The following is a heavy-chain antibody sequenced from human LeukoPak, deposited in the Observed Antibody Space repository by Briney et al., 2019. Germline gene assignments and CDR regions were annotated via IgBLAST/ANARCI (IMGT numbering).Heavy chain of an antibody. CDR2: ISYDGSAK. V-gene: IGHV3-30-3*01. CDR1: GFTFNTYA. J-gene: IGHJ4*02. CDR3: AREPSQDDS. Sequence: GGALRLSCAASGFTFNTYAMHWVRQAPGKGLEWVAVISYDGSAKYYADSVKGRFTISRDHSKNPLYLQMNSLRVEDTAVYYCAREPSQDDSWGQGTLITVSS.